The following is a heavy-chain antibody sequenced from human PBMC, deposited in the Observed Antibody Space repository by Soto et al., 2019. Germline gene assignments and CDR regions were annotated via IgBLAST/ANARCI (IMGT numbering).Heavy chain of an antibody. CDR2: IIPIFGTA. J-gene: IGHJ2*01. CDR3: ARVCYYDSSGYCPWYFDL. CDR1: GGTFSSYA. V-gene: IGHV1-69*12. Sequence: QVQLVQSGAEVKKPGSSVKVSCKASGGTFSSYAISWVRQAPGQGLEWMGGIIPIFGTANYAQKFQGRVTITADESTSTAYMELSSLRSEDTAVYYCARVCYYDSSGYCPWYFDLWGRGTLVTVSS. D-gene: IGHD3-22*01.